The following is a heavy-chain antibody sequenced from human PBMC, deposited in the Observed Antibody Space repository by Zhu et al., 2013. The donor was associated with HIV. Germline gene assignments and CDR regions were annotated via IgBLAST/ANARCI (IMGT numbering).Heavy chain of an antibody. CDR3: AKVGLWFRESEAYFDY. V-gene: IGHV3-30*18. CDR2: ISYDGSNK. J-gene: IGHJ4*02. CDR1: GFTFSSYG. Sequence: VQLVESGGGVVQPGRSLRLSCAASGFTFSSYGMHWVRQAPGKGLEWVAVISYDGSNKYYADSVKGRFTISRDNSKNTLYLQMNSLRAEDTAVHYCAKVGLWFRESEAYFDYWGQGTLVTVSS. D-gene: IGHD3-10*01.